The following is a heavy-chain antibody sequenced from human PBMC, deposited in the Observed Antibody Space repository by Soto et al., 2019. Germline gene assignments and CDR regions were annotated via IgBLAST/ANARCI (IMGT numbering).Heavy chain of an antibody. J-gene: IGHJ4*02. CDR3: ARDAKVYYDSSGYYPFDY. D-gene: IGHD3-22*01. CDR1: GYTFTSYG. CDR2: ISAYNGNT. V-gene: IGHV1-18*04. Sequence: ASVKVSCKASGYTFTSYGISWVRQAPGQGLEWMGWISAYNGNTNYAQKLQGRVTMTTDTSTSTAYMELRSLRSDDTAVYYCARDAKVYYDSSGYYPFDYWGQGTLVTVSS.